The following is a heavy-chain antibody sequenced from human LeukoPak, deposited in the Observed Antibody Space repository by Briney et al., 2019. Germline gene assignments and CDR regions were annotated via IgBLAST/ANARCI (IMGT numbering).Heavy chain of an antibody. CDR3: ARGGGAPEEYCGGDCYLY. D-gene: IGHD2-21*02. CDR2: ISSSSSYT. J-gene: IGHJ4*02. V-gene: IGHV3-11*06. Sequence: PGGSLRLSCAASGFTFSDYYMSWTRQAPGKGLEWVSYISSSSSYTNYADSVKGRFTISRDNAKNSLYLQMNSLRAEDTAVYYCARGGGAPEEYCGGDCYLYWGQGTLVTVSS. CDR1: GFTFSDYY.